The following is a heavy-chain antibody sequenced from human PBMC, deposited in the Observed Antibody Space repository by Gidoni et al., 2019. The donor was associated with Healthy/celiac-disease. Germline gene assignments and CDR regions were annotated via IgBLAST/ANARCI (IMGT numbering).Heavy chain of an antibody. Sequence: EVQLVESGGGVVQPGGSLRLSCAASGFTFDDYAMHWVRQAPGKGLEWVSLISGDGGSTYYADSVKGRFTISRDNSKNSLYLQMNSLRTEDTALYYCAKDLYYYDSSTNLTRGGMDVWGQGTTVTVSS. V-gene: IGHV3-43*02. CDR2: ISGDGGST. J-gene: IGHJ6*02. D-gene: IGHD3-22*01. CDR1: GFTFDDYA. CDR3: AKDLYYYDSSTNLTRGGMDV.